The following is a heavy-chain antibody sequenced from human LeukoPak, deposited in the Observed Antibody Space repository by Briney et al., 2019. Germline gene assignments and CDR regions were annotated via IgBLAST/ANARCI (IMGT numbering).Heavy chain of an antibody. J-gene: IGHJ4*02. V-gene: IGHV3-23*01. CDR2: ISASGDTT. CDR3: AKESLRGHSYGFDN. CDR1: RFTFSSYW. Sequence: GGSLRLSCAASRFTFSSYWMSWVRQAPGKGLEWVSAISASGDTTYYADSVRGRFTISRDNSKNTLYLQMNSLRAGDTALYYCAKESLRGHSYGFDNWGQGTLVTVSS. D-gene: IGHD5-18*01.